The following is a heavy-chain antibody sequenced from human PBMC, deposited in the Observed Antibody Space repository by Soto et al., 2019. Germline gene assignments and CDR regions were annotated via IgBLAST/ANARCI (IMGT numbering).Heavy chain of an antibody. Sequence: PGESLKISCKGSGYSFTSYWIGWVRQMPGKGLEWMGIIYPGDSDTRYSPSFQGQVTISADKSISTAYLQWSSLKASDTAMYYCARRGRGVPAAYNWFDPWGQGTLVTVSS. CDR2: IYPGDSDT. D-gene: IGHD2-2*01. CDR1: GYSFTSYW. V-gene: IGHV5-51*01. J-gene: IGHJ5*02. CDR3: ARRGRGVPAAYNWFDP.